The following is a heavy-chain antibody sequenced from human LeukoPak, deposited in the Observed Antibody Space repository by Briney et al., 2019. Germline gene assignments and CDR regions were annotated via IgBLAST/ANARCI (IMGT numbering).Heavy chain of an antibody. CDR3: ARTYNWNHGRYYFEY. CDR2: IYHSGST. D-gene: IGHD1-14*01. V-gene: IGHV4-38-2*01. J-gene: IGHJ4*02. Sequence: PSETLSLTCAVSGYSISSGYYCAWIRQPPGKGLEWIGSIYHSGSTYYNPSLKSRVTISVDTSKNQFSLKLSSVTAADTAVYYCARTYNWNHGRYYFEYWGQGTLVTVSS. CDR1: GYSISSGYY.